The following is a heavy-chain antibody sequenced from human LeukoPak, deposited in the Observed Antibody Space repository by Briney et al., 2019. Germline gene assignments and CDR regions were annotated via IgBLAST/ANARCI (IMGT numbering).Heavy chain of an antibody. Sequence: SETLSLTCTVSGGSISSSGYYWSWIRQHPGKGLEWIGYIYYSGSTYYNLSLKSRVTISVDTSKNQFSLKLSSVTAADTAVYYCARTLVTAPYYFDYWGQGTLVTVSS. CDR2: IYYSGST. CDR1: GGSISSSGYY. D-gene: IGHD2-21*02. CDR3: ARTLVTAPYYFDY. V-gene: IGHV4-31*03. J-gene: IGHJ4*02.